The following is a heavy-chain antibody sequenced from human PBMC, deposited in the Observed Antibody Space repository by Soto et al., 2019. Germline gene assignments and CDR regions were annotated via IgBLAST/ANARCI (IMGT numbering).Heavy chain of an antibody. D-gene: IGHD5-18*01. Sequence: EVQLLESGGGLVQPGGSLRLSCAVSGFTFSSYAISWVRQAPGKGLEWVSAISGGGGSTYYADSVKGRFTISRDISKNTVNLQMNSLRAEDTAMYYSAKEDLKYSYGQDWGQGTLVTVSS. J-gene: IGHJ4*02. CDR1: GFTFSSYA. V-gene: IGHV3-23*01. CDR3: AKEDLKYSYGQD. CDR2: ISGGGGST.